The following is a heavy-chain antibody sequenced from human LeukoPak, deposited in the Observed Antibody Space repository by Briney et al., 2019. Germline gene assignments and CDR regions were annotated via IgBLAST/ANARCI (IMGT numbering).Heavy chain of an antibody. CDR2: IYYSGST. CDR3: ARAPGEMATIIYFDY. D-gene: IGHD5-24*01. CDR1: GGSISSGGYY. J-gene: IGHJ4*02. V-gene: IGHV4-31*03. Sequence: TLSLTCTVSGGSISSGGYYWSWIRQHPGKGLEWIGYIYYSGSTYYNPSLKSRVTISVDTSKNQFSLKLSSVTAADTAVYCCARAPGEMATIIYFDYWGQGTLVTVSS.